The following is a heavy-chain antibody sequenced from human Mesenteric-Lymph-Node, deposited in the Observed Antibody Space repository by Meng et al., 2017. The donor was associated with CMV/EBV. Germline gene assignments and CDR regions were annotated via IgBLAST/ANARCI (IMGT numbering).Heavy chain of an antibody. CDR2: ISGSGGST. D-gene: IGHD2-2*01. CDR1: GFTFSSYA. V-gene: IGHV3-23*01. Sequence: GESLKISCAASGFTFSSYAMSWVRQAPGKGLEWVSAISGSGGSTYYADSVKGRFTISRDNAKNSLYLQMNSLRAEDTAVYYCASVGYYYGMDVWGQGTTVTVSS. CDR3: ASVGYYYGMDV. J-gene: IGHJ6*02.